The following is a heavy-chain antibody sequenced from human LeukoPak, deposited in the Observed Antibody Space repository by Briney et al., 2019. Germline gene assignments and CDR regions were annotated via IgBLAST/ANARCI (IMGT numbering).Heavy chain of an antibody. CDR2: IYSGGST. Sequence: GGSLRLSCAASGFTVSSNYMSWVRQAPGKGLEWVSVIYSGGSTYYADSVKGRFTISRDNSKNTLYLQMHSLRAEDSAVYYCARTVGYSYGFFDYWGQGTLVTVSS. CDR3: ARTVGYSYGFFDY. V-gene: IGHV3-53*01. J-gene: IGHJ4*02. D-gene: IGHD5-18*01. CDR1: GFTVSSNY.